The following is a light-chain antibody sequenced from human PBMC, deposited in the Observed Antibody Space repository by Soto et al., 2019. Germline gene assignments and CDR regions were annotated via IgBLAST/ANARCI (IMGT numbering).Light chain of an antibody. V-gene: IGKV1-5*01. CDR2: AAS. J-gene: IGKJ5*01. CDR3: QQYYSYPIT. Sequence: DIQMSQSPSTLSAPVGDRVTITCRASQSISNWLAWYQQKPGKAPKLLIYAASTLQSGVPSRFSGSGSGTDFTLTISCLQSEDFATYYCQQYYSYPITFGQGTRLEIK. CDR1: QSISNW.